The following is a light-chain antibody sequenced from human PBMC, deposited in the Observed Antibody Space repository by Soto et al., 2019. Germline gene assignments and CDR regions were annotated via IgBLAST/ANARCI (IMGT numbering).Light chain of an antibody. V-gene: IGKV1-5*03. J-gene: IGKJ1*01. CDR2: KAS. CDR3: QQYKSYPQT. Sequence: DLQMTQSPSTLSASVGDRVTIPCRASQSISSWLAWYQQKPGKAPNLLIYKASTLESGVPSRFSGSGSGTEFTLTISSVQPDDFATYYCQQYKSYPQTFGQGTKVDIK. CDR1: QSISSW.